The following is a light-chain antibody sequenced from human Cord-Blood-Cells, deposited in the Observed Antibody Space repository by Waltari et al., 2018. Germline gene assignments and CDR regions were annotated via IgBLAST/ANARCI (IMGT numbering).Light chain of an antibody. J-gene: IGKJ5*01. Sequence: DIQLPQSPSFLSASVGDRVTITCRASQGISSYLAWYQQKPGKAPKLLIYAASTLQIGVPSSFSGSGSGTEFTLTISSLQPEDFATYYCQQLNSYPTFGQGTRLEIK. V-gene: IGKV1-9*01. CDR2: AAS. CDR1: QGISSY. CDR3: QQLNSYPT.